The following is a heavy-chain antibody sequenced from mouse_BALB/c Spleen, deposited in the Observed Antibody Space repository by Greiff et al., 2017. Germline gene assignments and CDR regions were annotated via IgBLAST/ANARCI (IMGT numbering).Heavy chain of an antibody. J-gene: IGHJ4*01. Sequence: EVQLQQSGAELVKPGASVKLSCTASGFNIKDTYMHWVKQRPEQGLEWIGRIDPANGNTKYDPKFQGKATITADTSSNTAYLQRSSLTSEDTAVYYCARKLPYYYAMDYWGQGTSVTVSS. CDR1: GFNIKDTY. V-gene: IGHV14-3*02. D-gene: IGHD2-1*01. CDR2: IDPANGNT. CDR3: ARKLPYYYAMDY.